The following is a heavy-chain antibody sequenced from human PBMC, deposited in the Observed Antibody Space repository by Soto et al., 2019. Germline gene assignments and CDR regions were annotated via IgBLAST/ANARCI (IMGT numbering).Heavy chain of an antibody. Sequence: PGGSLRLSCAASGFIFNNYAMSWVRQAPGKGLEWVSFISAGGGSPNYADSVKGRFTISRDNSKNMVYLQMNSLRAEDTAVYYCAKDGDFYDFVTGHYLTGHYFDYWGQGTPVTVSS. D-gene: IGHD3-9*01. CDR2: ISAGGGSP. V-gene: IGHV3-23*01. CDR3: AKDGDFYDFVTGHYLTGHYFDY. J-gene: IGHJ4*02. CDR1: GFIFNNYA.